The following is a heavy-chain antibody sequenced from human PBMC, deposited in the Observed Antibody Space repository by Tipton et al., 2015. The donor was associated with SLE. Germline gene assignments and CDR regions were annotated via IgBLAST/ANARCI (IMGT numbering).Heavy chain of an antibody. CDR2: IFYNGDT. Sequence: NWIRQYPGKGLAWIGYIFYNGDTDYNPSLKSRITMSVDTPNNQFSLKLTSVTAADTAVYYCARDLTGVGAYPLWGQGTMVTVSS. J-gene: IGHJ3*01. CDR3: ARDLTGVGAYPL. V-gene: IGHV4-31*02. D-gene: IGHD7-27*01.